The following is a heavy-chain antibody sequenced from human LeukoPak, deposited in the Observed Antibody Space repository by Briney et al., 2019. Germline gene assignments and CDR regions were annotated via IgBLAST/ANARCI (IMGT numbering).Heavy chain of an antibody. D-gene: IGHD3-10*01. CDR2: INHSGST. J-gene: IGHJ4*02. CDR1: GFTFSSYA. Sequence: GSLRLSCAAPGFTFSSYAMSWIRQPPGKGLEWIGEINHSGSTNYNPSLKSRVTISVDTSKNQFSLKLSSVTAADTAVYYCARPTYYYGSGSYGYWGQGTLVTVSS. CDR3: ARPTYYYGSGSYGY. V-gene: IGHV4-34*01.